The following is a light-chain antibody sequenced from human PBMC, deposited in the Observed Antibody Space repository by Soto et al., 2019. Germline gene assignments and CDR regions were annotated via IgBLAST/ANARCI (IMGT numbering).Light chain of an antibody. Sequence: DNQLTQSPSSISASVGDRCTITFRASQAVNSWLAWFQQKPGMAPKLVIYDVSSLQSGVPSRFSGSGSGTEFTLTISSLQPEDFATYYCQQSNNHPISFGQGTRLE. CDR1: QAVNSW. J-gene: IGKJ5*01. CDR2: DVS. V-gene: IGKV1-12*01. CDR3: QQSNNHPIS.